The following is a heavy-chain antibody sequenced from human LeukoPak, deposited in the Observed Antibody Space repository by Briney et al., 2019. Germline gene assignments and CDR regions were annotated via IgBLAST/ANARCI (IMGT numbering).Heavy chain of an antibody. J-gene: IGHJ6*02. Sequence: PSVKVSCKASGYTFTSYGISWVRQAPGQGLEWMGWISAYNGNTNYAQKLQGRVTMTTDTSTSTAYMELRSLRSDDTAVYYCARVEMATLYYYYGMDVWGQGTTVTVSS. CDR1: GYTFTSYG. CDR2: ISAYNGNT. CDR3: ARVEMATLYYYYGMDV. V-gene: IGHV1-18*01. D-gene: IGHD5-24*01.